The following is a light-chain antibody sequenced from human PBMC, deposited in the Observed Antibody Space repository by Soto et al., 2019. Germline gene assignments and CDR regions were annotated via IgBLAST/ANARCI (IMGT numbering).Light chain of an antibody. Sequence: EIVMTQSPATLSVSPGERATISCRASQSVGSDLAWYQQKPGQAPRLLIYGASTRATGIPARFSGSGSGTEFTLTISSLQSEDFAVYYCQQYNNWPLTFGGGTKVDI. J-gene: IGKJ4*01. V-gene: IGKV3-15*01. CDR2: GAS. CDR1: QSVGSD. CDR3: QQYNNWPLT.